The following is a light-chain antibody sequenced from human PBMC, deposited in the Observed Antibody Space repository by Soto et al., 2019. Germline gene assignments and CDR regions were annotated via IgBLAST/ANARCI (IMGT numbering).Light chain of an antibody. V-gene: IGLV2-14*01. Sequence: QSALTQPASGSGSPGQSITISCTGGLGIYNYVSWYQQHPGRIPKLLIYEVSNRPSGIPDRFSGSKSGDTASLTISGLQTEDAADYYCSSYTLTTTLFGGGTKLTVL. CDR2: EVS. J-gene: IGLJ2*01. CDR3: SSYTLTTTL. CDR1: GLGIYNY.